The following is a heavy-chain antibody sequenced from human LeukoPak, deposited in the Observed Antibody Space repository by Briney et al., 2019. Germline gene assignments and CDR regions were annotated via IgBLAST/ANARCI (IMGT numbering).Heavy chain of an antibody. V-gene: IGHV3-53*01. CDR3: ARDQGVNGGAFDC. Sequence: GGSLRLSCVASGFTVSSNYMSWGRQAPGKGLEWVSVIYSGGSTYYADSVKGRFTISRDNSKQTLYLQMKSLRAEDTAVYYCARDQGVNGGAFDCSGQGALVTVSS. CDR2: IYSGGST. CDR1: GFTVSSNY. J-gene: IGHJ4*02. D-gene: IGHD1-1*01.